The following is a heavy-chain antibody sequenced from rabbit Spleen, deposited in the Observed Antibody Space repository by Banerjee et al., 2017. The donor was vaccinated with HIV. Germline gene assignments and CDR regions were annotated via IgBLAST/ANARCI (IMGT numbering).Heavy chain of an antibody. V-gene: IGHV1S45*01. J-gene: IGHJ4*01. D-gene: IGHD1-1*01. Sequence: QEQLVESGGGLVKPEGSLKLSCKASGFSFSNKAVICWVRQAPGKGLEWIACIDTSDGDTDYANWPKGRFTISKASSTTVTLQMTSLTAADTATYFCARDLTSVIGWNFNLWGQGTLVTVS. CDR3: ARDLTSVIGWNFNL. CDR1: GFSFSNKAV. CDR2: IDTSDGDT.